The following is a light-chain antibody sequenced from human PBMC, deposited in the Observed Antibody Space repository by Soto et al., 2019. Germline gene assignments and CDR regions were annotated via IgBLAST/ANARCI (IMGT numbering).Light chain of an antibody. Sequence: EIVLTQSPGTLSLSPGERATLSCRASQSVSSNYVAWYQQKPGQTPKVLIYRASSRATGIPDRFSGSGSGTDFTLTISRLEAEDFAMYYCQQYGSSPLTFGGGTKVDI. CDR1: QSVSSNY. CDR3: QQYGSSPLT. CDR2: RAS. V-gene: IGKV3-20*01. J-gene: IGKJ4*01.